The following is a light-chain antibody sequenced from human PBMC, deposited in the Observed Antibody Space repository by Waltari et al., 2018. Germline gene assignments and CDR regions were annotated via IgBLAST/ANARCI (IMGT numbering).Light chain of an antibody. Sequence: QSALTQPASVSGSPGQSITISCTGTSSDVGFYNLVSWYQQHPDEAPQRMFYEVIEQTSGVSNRFSASKSGNTASLTISGLQAEDEADYYCCSYAGRNIWVFGGGTNLTVV. CDR3: CSYAGRNIWV. CDR2: EVI. CDR1: SSDVGFYNL. J-gene: IGLJ3*02. V-gene: IGLV2-23*02.